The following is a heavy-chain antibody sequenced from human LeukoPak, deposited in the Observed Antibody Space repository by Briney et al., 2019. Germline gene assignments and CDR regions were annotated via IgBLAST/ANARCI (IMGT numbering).Heavy chain of an antibody. CDR1: GFTFDDYA. V-gene: IGHV3-9*01. CDR3: AKAFLGVAYGSGSYGFDY. J-gene: IGHJ4*02. CDR2: ISWNSGSI. Sequence: GGSLRLSCAASGFTFDDYAMHWVRQAPGKGLEWVSGISWNSGSIGYADSVKGRFTISRDNAKNSLYLQMNSLRAEDTALYYCAKAFLGVAYGSGSYGFDYWGQGTLVTVSS. D-gene: IGHD3-10*01.